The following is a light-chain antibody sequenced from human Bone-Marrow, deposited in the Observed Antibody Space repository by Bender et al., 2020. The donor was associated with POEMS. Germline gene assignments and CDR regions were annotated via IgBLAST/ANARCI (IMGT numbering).Light chain of an antibody. V-gene: IGLV2-23*01. CDR1: SSDVGGYNF. Sequence: QSALTQPASVSGSPGQSITISCTGTSSDVGGYNFVSWFQQHPGKAPKLMIYGDNKRPSGVSNRFSGSKSGNTASLTISGLLAEDEAEYYCCSYTGSNTWVFGGGTKLTVL. CDR2: GDN. CDR3: CSYTGSNTWV. J-gene: IGLJ3*02.